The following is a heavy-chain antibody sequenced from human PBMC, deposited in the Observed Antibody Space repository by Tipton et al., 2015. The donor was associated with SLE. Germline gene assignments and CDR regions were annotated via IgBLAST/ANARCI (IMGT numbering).Heavy chain of an antibody. D-gene: IGHD2/OR15-2a*01. CDR3: ARVRKIGISDFDY. J-gene: IGHJ4*02. Sequence: TLSLTCTVSGDSISSSSYYWGWIRQPPGKGLAWIGSIYYIGSTYYNPSLKSRVTISVDTSKNQFSLKLSSVTAADTAVYYCARVRKIGISDFDYWGQGTLVTVSS. CDR1: GDSISSSSYY. CDR2: IYYIGST. V-gene: IGHV4-39*07.